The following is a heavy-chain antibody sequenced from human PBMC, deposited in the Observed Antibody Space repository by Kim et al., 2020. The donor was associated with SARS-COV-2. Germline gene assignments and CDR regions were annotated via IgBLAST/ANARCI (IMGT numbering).Heavy chain of an antibody. D-gene: IGHD3-10*01. CDR3: ARDRVPITMVRGVTLDY. Sequence: VKGRFTISRDNSKNTLYLQMNSLGAEDTAVYYCARDRVPITMVRGVTLDYWGQGTLVTVSS. V-gene: IGHV3-30*07. J-gene: IGHJ4*02.